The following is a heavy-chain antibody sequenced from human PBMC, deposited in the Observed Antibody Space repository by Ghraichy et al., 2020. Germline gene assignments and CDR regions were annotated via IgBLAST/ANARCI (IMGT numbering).Heavy chain of an antibody. D-gene: IGHD1-14*01. J-gene: IGHJ3*01. CDR3: ARLYDNRAFDV. CDR2: IFYTGST. Sequence: SETLSLTCSVSGGSISSSSYYWGWIRQPPGEGLEWIGNIFYTGSTYYNPSLKSRLTIPVDTSKNQFSLKLSSVTAEDTAVYYYARLYDNRAFDVWGQGTMVTVSS. V-gene: IGHV4-39*01. CDR1: GGSISSSSYY.